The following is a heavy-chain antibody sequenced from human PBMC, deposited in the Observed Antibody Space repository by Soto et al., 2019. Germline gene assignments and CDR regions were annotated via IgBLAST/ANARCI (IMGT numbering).Heavy chain of an antibody. Sequence: SETLSLTCTVSGGSISSGDYYWSWIRQPPGKGLEWIGYIYYSGSTYYNPSLKSRVTISVDTSKNQFSLKLSSVTAADTAVYYCARDLGRYFDWLLFDPWGQGTLVTVSS. D-gene: IGHD3-9*01. J-gene: IGHJ5*02. CDR2: IYYSGST. CDR1: GGSISSGDYY. V-gene: IGHV4-30-4*01. CDR3: ARDLGRYFDWLLFDP.